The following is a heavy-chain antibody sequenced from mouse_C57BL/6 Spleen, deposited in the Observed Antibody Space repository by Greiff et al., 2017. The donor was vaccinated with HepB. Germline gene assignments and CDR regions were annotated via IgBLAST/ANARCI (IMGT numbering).Heavy chain of an antibody. J-gene: IGHJ4*01. CDR3: VRDSDYYAMDY. Sequence: EVQGVESGGGLVQPKGSLKLSCAASGFSFNTYAMNWVRQAPGKGLEWVARIRSKSNNYATYYADSVKDRFTISRDDSESMLYLQMNNLKTEDTAMYYCVRDSDYYAMDYWGQGTSVTVSS. V-gene: IGHV10-1*01. CDR1: GFSFNTYA. CDR2: IRSKSNNYAT.